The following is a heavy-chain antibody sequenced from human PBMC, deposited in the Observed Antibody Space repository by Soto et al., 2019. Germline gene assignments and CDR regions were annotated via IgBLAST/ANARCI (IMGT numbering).Heavy chain of an antibody. D-gene: IGHD3-9*01. CDR2: ISAYNGNT. V-gene: IGHV1-18*04. CDR3: ARVGGYYEILTCGPVGE. J-gene: IGHJ4*02. CDR1: GYTFTSYG. Sequence: QVQLVQSGAEVKKPGASVKVSCKASGYTFTSYGISWVRQAPGQGLEWMGWISAYNGNTNYAQKLPGRVTMTTDTSTSTGYMELRSLRSDAAAVYYCARVGGYYEILTCGPVGEWGQGALVTVSS.